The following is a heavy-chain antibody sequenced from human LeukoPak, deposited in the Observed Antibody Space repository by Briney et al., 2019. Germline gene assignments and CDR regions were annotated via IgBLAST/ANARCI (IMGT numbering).Heavy chain of an antibody. D-gene: IGHD3-16*01. V-gene: IGHV4-34*01. Sequence: ETLPLXCAVYGGSFSGYYWSWIRQPPGKGLEWIGEINHSGSTNYNPSLKSRVTISVDTSKNQFSLKLSSVTAADTAVYYCARVRWVYMDVWGKGTTVTISS. CDR1: GGSFSGYY. CDR2: INHSGST. CDR3: ARVRWVYMDV. J-gene: IGHJ6*03.